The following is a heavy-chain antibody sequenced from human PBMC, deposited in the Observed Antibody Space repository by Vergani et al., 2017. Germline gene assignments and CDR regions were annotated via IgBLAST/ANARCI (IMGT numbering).Heavy chain of an antibody. V-gene: IGHV3-21*01. CDR1: GFTFSHYS. CDR2: ISGNNDDV. Sequence: EVQMVESGGGLVKPGGSLRLSCVASGFTFSHYSMNWVRQAPGKGLEWVPSISGNNDDVYYADSVKGRFTISRDNAKNSLYLDMSSLRAEDTAVYYCARVTRWEILREYYYGMDVWGQGTTVTVSS. CDR3: ARVTRWEILREYYYGMDV. D-gene: IGHD1-26*01. J-gene: IGHJ6*02.